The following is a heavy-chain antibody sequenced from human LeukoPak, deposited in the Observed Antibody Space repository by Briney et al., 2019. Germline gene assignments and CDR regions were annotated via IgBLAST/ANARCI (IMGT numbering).Heavy chain of an antibody. CDR1: GYTFTYYY. CDR2: INPNSGGT. D-gene: IGHD6-13*01. J-gene: IGHJ4*02. Sequence: ASVKVSCKASGYTFTYYYMHWVRQAPGQGLEWMGWINPNSGGTNYAQKFQGRVTMTRDTSITTSYMELSSLTSDDTAVYYCARASLASAGTRFWGQGTLVTVSS. V-gene: IGHV1-2*02. CDR3: ARASLASAGTRF.